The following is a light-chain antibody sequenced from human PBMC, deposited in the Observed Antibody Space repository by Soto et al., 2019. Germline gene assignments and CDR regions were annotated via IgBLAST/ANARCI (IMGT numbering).Light chain of an antibody. CDR1: QSITNS. V-gene: IGKV1-39*01. CDR3: QHTGT. J-gene: IGKJ1*01. Sequence: DIQMTQSPSSLSASVGASVTITCRASQSITNSLNWYQQNAGEAPRLLIYAASTLQSGVSSRFSGSGSGTDFTLTISSLQPEDFATYFCQHTGTFGPGTKVEI. CDR2: AAS.